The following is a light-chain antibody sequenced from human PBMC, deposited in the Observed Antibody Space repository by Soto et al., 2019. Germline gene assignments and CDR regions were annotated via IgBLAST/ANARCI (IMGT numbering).Light chain of an antibody. CDR1: QSVSSY. Sequence: LTVSPAALSCCPRERDRLACRAGQSVSSYLAWYQQKPGQAPRLLIYDACSRASAIPARSSGSGSGTDFTLTISSLEPEDFAVYYCQQRINWPLTLGGGTKVDIK. J-gene: IGKJ4*01. V-gene: IGKV3-11*01. CDR2: DAC. CDR3: QQRINWPLT.